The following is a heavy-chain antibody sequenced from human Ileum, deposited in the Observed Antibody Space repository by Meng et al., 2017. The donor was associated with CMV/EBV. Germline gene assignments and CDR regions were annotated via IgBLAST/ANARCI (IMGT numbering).Heavy chain of an antibody. D-gene: IGHD3-22*01. CDR1: GGSFSGYY. CDR3: ARGPVRLFLGY. Sequence: EWDKVILKASENLSLNCYVYGGSFSGYYWSWMRQPPEKGLEWVGEINHSGRTNYNPALKIRVTISVDTSKNQFSLKLSSETAADTAVYYCARGPVRLFLGYWGQGTLVTVSS. CDR2: INHSGRT. V-gene: IGHV4-34*01. J-gene: IGHJ4*02.